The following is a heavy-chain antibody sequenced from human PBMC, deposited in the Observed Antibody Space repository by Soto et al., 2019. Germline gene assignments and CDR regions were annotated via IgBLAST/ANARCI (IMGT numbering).Heavy chain of an antibody. J-gene: IGHJ4*02. D-gene: IGHD1-20*01. CDR1: GYTFTSYD. CDR2: MTPNSGDT. V-gene: IGHV1-8*02. CDR3: ARNLYNTGSFDH. Sequence: QVQLVQSGAEVKKPGASVKVSCKASGYTFTSYDINWVRQAPGQGLEWVGWMTPNSGDTGYAQTFQVRVTLTRDTSRCTAYMELSSLTSEDTAVYYCARNLYNTGSFDHWGQGTLVTVSS.